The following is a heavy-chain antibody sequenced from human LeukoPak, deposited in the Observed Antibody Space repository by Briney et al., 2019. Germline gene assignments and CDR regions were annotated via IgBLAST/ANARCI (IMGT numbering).Heavy chain of an antibody. D-gene: IGHD3-10*01. Sequence: GGSLRLSCAASGFTFTTYAMSWVRQAPGKGLECVSVISGSGGSTYYADSVKGRFTISRDNAKNSLYLQMNSLRAEDTAVYYCARDILLWFGELNYYYYGMDVWGQGTTVTVSS. V-gene: IGHV3-23*01. CDR3: ARDILLWFGELNYYYYGMDV. CDR1: GFTFTTYA. J-gene: IGHJ6*02. CDR2: ISGSGGST.